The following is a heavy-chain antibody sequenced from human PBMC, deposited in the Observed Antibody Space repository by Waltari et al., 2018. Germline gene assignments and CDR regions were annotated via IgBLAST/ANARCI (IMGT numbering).Heavy chain of an antibody. D-gene: IGHD3-10*01. CDR3: ARSPGNVLLWFGELNYFDY. V-gene: IGHV4-39*01. Sequence: QLQLQESGPGLVKPSETLSLTCTVSGGSISSSSYYWGWIRQPPGKGLEWIGSIYYSGTTYDHPSLKMRVTISVDTAKNQFSLKLSSVTAADTAVYYCARSPGNVLLWFGELNYFDYWGQGTLVTVSS. J-gene: IGHJ4*02. CDR1: GGSISSSSYY. CDR2: IYYSGTT.